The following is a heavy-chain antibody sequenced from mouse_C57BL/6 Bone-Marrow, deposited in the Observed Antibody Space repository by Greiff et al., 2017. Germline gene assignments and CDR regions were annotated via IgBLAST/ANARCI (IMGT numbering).Heavy chain of an antibody. CDR2: IYPGGGYT. V-gene: IGHV1-63*01. CDR3: ARRNLFDY. CDR1: GYTFTNYW. J-gene: IGHJ2*01. Sequence: QVHVKQSGAELVRPGTSVKMSCKASGYTFTNYWIGWAKQRPGHGLEWIGDIYPGGGYTNYNEKFKGKATLTADKSSSTAYMQFSSLTSEDSAVYYCARRNLFDYWGQGTTLTVSS.